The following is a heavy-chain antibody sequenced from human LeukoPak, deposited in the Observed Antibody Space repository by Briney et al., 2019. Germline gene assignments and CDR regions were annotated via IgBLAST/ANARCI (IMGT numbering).Heavy chain of an antibody. CDR1: GYTFTSYG. Sequence: ASVKVSCKASGYTFTSYGISWVRQAPGQGLEWMGWISADNGNTNYAQKLQGSVTMTTDTSTSTAYMELRSLRSDDTAVYYCASDGVDFWSGVEMDYWGQGTLVTVSS. V-gene: IGHV1-18*01. CDR3: ASDGVDFWSGVEMDY. J-gene: IGHJ4*02. CDR2: ISADNGNT. D-gene: IGHD3-3*01.